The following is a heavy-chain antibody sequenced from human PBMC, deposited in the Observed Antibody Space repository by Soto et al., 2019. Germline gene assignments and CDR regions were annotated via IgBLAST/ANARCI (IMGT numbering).Heavy chain of an antibody. CDR2: INHSGSP. J-gene: IGHJ6*02. D-gene: IGHD6-25*01. V-gene: IGHV4-34*01. CDR3: ARWGSASVGNYFFYGMDV. CDR1: GGSPSAYY. Sequence: TLSLTCAVYGGSPSAYYRSWIRQPPRKGREWIGEINHSGSPHNNPSLKSRVTISVDTPQNQSSLKLSSVAVADPAVDYSARWGSASVGNYFFYGMDVWGQGTTVTVSS.